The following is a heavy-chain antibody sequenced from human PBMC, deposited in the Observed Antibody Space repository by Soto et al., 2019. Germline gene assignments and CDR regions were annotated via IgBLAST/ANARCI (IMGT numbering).Heavy chain of an antibody. D-gene: IGHD1-1*01. Sequence: QVQLVESGGGLVKPGGSLKLTCTASGFTFSDYSMSWIRQAPGKGLEWVSYISTTSTYTGYADSVKGRFTITGDNAKNSLFLQVNSLRAEDTAVYYCARDPGTATFESWGQGTLVTVSS. V-gene: IGHV3-11*05. J-gene: IGHJ5*01. CDR3: ARDPGTATFES. CDR1: GFTFSDYS. CDR2: ISTTSTYT.